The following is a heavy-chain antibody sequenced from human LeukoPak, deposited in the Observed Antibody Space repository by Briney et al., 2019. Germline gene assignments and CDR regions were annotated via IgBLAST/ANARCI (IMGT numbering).Heavy chain of an antibody. D-gene: IGHD3-22*01. J-gene: IGHJ6*02. CDR1: GFTFSDYQ. CDR3: ARVSYDASGVIGLMYV. CDR2: ISSSSSIT. Sequence: PGGALRLSCAASGFTFSDYQMSWFRQAPGKGLECVSYISSSSSITYYTDAVRGRFTISRDNAKQSLSLQMDNLRVEDTAVYYCARVSYDASGVIGLMYVWGQGTTVTVSS. V-gene: IGHV3-11*01.